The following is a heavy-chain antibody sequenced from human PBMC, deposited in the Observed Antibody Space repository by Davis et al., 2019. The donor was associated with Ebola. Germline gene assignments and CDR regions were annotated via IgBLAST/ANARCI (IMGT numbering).Heavy chain of an antibody. CDR1: GGSLTSGGYY. V-gene: IGHV4-30-4*01. CDR2: MHYSGTT. D-gene: IGHD6-13*01. J-gene: IGHJ4*02. Sequence: MPSETLSLTCSVSGGSLTSGGYYWSWVRQHPGKGLEWIGYMHYSGTTYYSPSLKSRLTISVDTSKNQLSLKLISVTAADTAVYYCARGSSSVADYWGQGTLVTVSS. CDR3: ARGSSSVADY.